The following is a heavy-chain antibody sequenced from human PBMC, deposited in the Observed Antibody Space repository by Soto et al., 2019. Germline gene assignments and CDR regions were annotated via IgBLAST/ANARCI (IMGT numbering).Heavy chain of an antibody. CDR1: GFTFSSYA. J-gene: IGHJ5*02. V-gene: IGHV3-23*01. Sequence: GGSMRLSCAASGFTFSSYAMSWVRQAPGKGLEWVSAISGSGGSTYYADSVKGRFTISRDNSKNTLYLQMNSLRAEDTAVYYCAKGGFTNYDYIWGSYRVSHNWFDPWGQGTLVTVSS. D-gene: IGHD3-16*02. CDR3: AKGGFTNYDYIWGSYRVSHNWFDP. CDR2: ISGSGGST.